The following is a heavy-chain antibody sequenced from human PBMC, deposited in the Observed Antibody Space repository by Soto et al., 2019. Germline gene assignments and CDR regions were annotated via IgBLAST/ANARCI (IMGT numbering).Heavy chain of an antibody. CDR1: GFTFNDLY. CDR3: ARDRYHYGLDV. V-gene: IGHV3-72*01. CDR2: IGDKANSYTT. J-gene: IGHJ6*02. D-gene: IGHD1-20*01. Sequence: EVQLVESGGGLVQPGGSLRLSCVPSGFTFNDLYMDWVRQAPGKGLEWLGRIGDKANSYTTEYAASVKGRFTISRDDSKNSLYLQMNSLKTEDTAVYYCARDRYHYGLDVWGQGTTVTVSS.